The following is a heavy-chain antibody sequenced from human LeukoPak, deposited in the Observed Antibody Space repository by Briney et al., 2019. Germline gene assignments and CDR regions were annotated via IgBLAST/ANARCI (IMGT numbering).Heavy chain of an antibody. CDR3: ARDVEQWLVRVYYFDY. CDR1: GFTLSSYS. J-gene: IGHJ4*02. CDR2: ISGGSTTI. D-gene: IGHD6-19*01. Sequence: GGSLRLSCATSGFTLSSYSMNWVPQAPGKGLEWVSYISGGSTTIYYADSVKGRFTISRDNAKNSLYLQMNSLRAEDTAVYYCARDVEQWLVRVYYFDYWGQGTLVTVSS. V-gene: IGHV3-48*01.